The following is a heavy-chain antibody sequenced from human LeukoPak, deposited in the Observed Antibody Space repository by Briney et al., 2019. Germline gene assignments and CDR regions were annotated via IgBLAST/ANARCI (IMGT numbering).Heavy chain of an antibody. Sequence: PGGSLRLSCAASGFTFSSYGMHWVRQAPGKGLEWVAFIRYDGSNKYYADSVKGRFTISRDNSKNTLYLQMNSLRAEDTAVYYCAKARSGLGYCSGGSCLQGYWGQGTLVTVSS. J-gene: IGHJ4*02. D-gene: IGHD2-15*01. CDR3: AKARSGLGYCSGGSCLQGY. CDR1: GFTFSSYG. V-gene: IGHV3-30*02. CDR2: IRYDGSNK.